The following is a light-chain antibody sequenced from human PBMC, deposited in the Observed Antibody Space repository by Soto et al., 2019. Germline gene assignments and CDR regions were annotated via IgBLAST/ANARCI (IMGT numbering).Light chain of an antibody. CDR3: SSYAGNNNVV. CDR2: EVS. Sequence: QSVLTQPPSASGSPGQSVTISCTGTSSDVGDYKFVSWYQQHPGKAPKLMIYEVSRRPSGVPDRFSGSKSGNTASLTVSGLQAEDEAVYYCSSYAGNNNVVFGGGTKLTVL. J-gene: IGLJ2*01. CDR1: SSDVGDYKF. V-gene: IGLV2-8*01.